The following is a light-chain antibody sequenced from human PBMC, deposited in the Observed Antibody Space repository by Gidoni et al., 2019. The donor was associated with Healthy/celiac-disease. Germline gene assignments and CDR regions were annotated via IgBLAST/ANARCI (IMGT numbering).Light chain of an antibody. V-gene: IGLV1-44*01. CDR2: SNN. J-gene: IGLJ2*01. Sequence: QSVLTQPPSASGTPGQRVTIPCSGSSSNIGSNPVNWYQQLPGTAPKLLIYSNNQRPSGVPDRFSGSKSGTSASRAISGLQSEDEADYYCAAWDDSLNGHVVFGGGTKLTVL. CDR3: AAWDDSLNGHVV. CDR1: SSNIGSNP.